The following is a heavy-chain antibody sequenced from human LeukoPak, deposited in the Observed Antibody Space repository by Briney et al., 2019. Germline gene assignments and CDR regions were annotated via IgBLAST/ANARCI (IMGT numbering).Heavy chain of an antibody. CDR1: GYSISSGYY. D-gene: IGHD4-23*01. CDR2: IHHSGST. CDR3: ARDRSVYGGNPDY. J-gene: IGHJ4*02. V-gene: IGHV4-38-2*02. Sequence: SETLSLTCTVSGYSISSGYYWGWIRQPPGKGLEWIGSIHHSGSTYYNPSLKSRVTISVDTSKNQFSLKLSSVTAADTAVYYCARDRSVYGGNPDYWGQGTLVTVSS.